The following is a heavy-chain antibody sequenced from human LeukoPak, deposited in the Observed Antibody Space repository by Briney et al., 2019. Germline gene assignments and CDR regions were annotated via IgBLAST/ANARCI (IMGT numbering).Heavy chain of an antibody. V-gene: IGHV3-23*01. J-gene: IGHJ4*02. CDR3: ARKEGYSTSSSDY. CDR2: ISGNGGST. Sequence: GGSLRLSCAATGFTFSSHAMSWVRLAPGKGLEWVSGISGNGGSTYYADSVKGRFTISRDNSKNTLYLQMNSLRGEDTAIYYCARKEGYSTSSSDYWGQGTLVTVSS. D-gene: IGHD6-6*01. CDR1: GFTFSSHA.